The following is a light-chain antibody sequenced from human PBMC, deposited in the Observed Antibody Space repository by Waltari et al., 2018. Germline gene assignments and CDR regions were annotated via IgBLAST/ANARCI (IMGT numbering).Light chain of an antibody. V-gene: IGKV3-20*01. CDR2: GAS. CDR1: QMISSNY. J-gene: IGKJ3*01. Sequence: ESVLTHPPGPLFFFPGEGATFSCRATQMISSNYLAWYQQKPGQAPRLLIYGASRRATGIPDRFSGSGSGTDFTLTISRLEPEDFAVYYCQQYDSLPLTFGPGTTVDLK. CDR3: QQYDSLPLT.